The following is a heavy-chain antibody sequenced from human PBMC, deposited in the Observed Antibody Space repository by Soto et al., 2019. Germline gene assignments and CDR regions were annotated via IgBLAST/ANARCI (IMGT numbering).Heavy chain of an antibody. CDR1: GFTFSDYY. V-gene: IGHV3-11*04. CDR3: ARESDEYSSSSPPVYGMDF. D-gene: IGHD6-6*01. J-gene: IGHJ6*02. Sequence: GGSLRLSCAGSGFTFSDYYMTWIRQAPGKGLEWVSYINTLSSAIYYADSVKGRFTISRDNAKNSLYLQMNSLRAEDTAVYYCARESDEYSSSSPPVYGMDFWGQGTTVTVSS. CDR2: INTLSSAI.